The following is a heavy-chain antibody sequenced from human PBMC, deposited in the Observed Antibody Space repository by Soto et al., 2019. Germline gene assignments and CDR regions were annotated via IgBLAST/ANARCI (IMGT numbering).Heavy chain of an antibody. J-gene: IGHJ4*02. CDR1: GYTFTGYY. CDR3: ARPSIPATAISDFDY. Sequence: GSSVKVSCKASGYTFTGYYMHWVRQAPGQRHEWMGWINTNSSGTNYAQKIQGWVTMTRDTSISTAYMELSRLRTNDTAVYYCARPSIPATAISDFDYWGQGTLVTVSS. V-gene: IGHV1-2*04. D-gene: IGHD2-2*02. CDR2: INTNSSGT.